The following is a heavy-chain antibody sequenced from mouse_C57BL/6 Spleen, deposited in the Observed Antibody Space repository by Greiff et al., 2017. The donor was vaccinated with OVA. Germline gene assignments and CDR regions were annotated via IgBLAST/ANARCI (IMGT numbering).Heavy chain of an antibody. D-gene: IGHD2-1*01. CDR3: ARLYGNYLTPWFAY. V-gene: IGHV1-69*01. Sequence: QVQLQQPGAELVMPGASVKLSCKASGYTFTSYWMHWVKQRPGQGLEWIGEIDPSDSYTNYNPKFKGKSTLTVDKSSSTAYMQLSSLTSEDSAVYYCARLYGNYLTPWFAYWGQGTLVTVSA. J-gene: IGHJ3*01. CDR1: GYTFTSYW. CDR2: IDPSDSYT.